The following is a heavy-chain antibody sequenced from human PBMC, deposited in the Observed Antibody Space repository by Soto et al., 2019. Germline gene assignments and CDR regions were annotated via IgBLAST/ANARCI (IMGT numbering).Heavy chain of an antibody. CDR2: IYYSGST. J-gene: IGHJ6*03. CDR3: ARQGRPDVVPAAIYYYYYMDV. CDR1: GGSISSYY. Sequence: SETLSLTCTVSGGSISSYYWSWIRQPPGKGLEWIGYIYYSGSTNYNPSLKSRVTISVDTSKNQFSLKLSSVTAADTAVYYCARQGRPDVVPAAIYYYYYMDVWGKGTTVTVSS. V-gene: IGHV4-59*08. D-gene: IGHD2-2*01.